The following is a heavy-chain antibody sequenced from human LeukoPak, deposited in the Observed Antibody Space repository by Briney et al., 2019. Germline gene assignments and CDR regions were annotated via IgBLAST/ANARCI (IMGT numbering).Heavy chain of an antibody. Sequence: GGSLRLSCAASGFTFSTYWMHWVRQVPGKGLVWVSRINGDGTNTSYADSVKGRFTISRDNAKNTLILQMNSLRVEDTAVYYCARRIVGPSSGGDYWGQGTPVTVSS. J-gene: IGHJ4*02. V-gene: IGHV3-74*01. CDR1: GFTFSTYW. D-gene: IGHD1-26*01. CDR2: INGDGTNT. CDR3: ARRIVGPSSGGDY.